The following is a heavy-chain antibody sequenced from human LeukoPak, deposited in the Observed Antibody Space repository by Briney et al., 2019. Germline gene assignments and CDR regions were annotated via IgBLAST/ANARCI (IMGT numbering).Heavy chain of an antibody. CDR1: GFTFSSYA. J-gene: IGHJ3*02. D-gene: IGHD2-15*01. Sequence: PGRSLRLSCAASGFTFSSYAMHWVRQAPGKGLEWVAVISYDGSNKYYADSVKGRFTISRDNSKNTLYLQMNSLRAEDTAVYYCARGGGGGAFDIWGQGTMVTVSS. V-gene: IGHV3-30*04. CDR3: ARGGGGGAFDI. CDR2: ISYDGSNK.